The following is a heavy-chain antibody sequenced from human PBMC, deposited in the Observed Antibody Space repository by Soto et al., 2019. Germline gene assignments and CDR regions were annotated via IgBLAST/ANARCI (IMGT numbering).Heavy chain of an antibody. D-gene: IGHD7-27*01. V-gene: IGHV3-33*06. J-gene: IGHJ4*02. CDR3: VKDGPNWGSDLDDY. CDR2: IWHDGSNK. CDR1: GFNFRGYG. Sequence: GGSLRLSCAASGFNFRGYGMHWVRQAPGKGSEWVAVIWHDGSNKYYGDSVKGRFTISRDNSKNTLYLQMNSLRVEDTAVYYCVKDGPNWGSDLDDYRGQGTLVTVPS.